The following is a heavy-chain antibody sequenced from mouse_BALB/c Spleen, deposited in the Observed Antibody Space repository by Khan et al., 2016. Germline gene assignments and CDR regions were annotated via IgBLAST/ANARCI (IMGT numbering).Heavy chain of an antibody. CDR2: ISCYNGAT. CDR3: ARPLFGFDEVYSFAY. CDR1: GASFTGYY. J-gene: IGHJ2*01. V-gene: IGHV1S34*01. Sequence: LVKTGASVKISCKASGASFTGYYMHWVRQSHGKSIEWNGYISCYNGATKYNQKFKDKATYTVDTSSNPAYMQINSLTSEDSAVNFCARPLFGFDEVYSFAYWGQGTTLTVSS. D-gene: IGHD6-1*01.